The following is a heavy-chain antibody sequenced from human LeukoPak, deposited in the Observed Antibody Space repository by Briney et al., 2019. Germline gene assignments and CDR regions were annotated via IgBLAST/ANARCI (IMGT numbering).Heavy chain of an antibody. Sequence: SSETLSLTCAVYGGSFSGYYWSWIRQPPGKGLEWIGEINHSGSTNYNPSLKSRVTISVDTSKNQFSLKLSSVTAADTAVYYCARGVGYCSGGSCYAHADYFDYWGQGTLVTVSS. V-gene: IGHV4-34*01. CDR2: INHSGST. J-gene: IGHJ4*02. CDR3: ARGVGYCSGGSCYAHADYFDY. CDR1: GGSFSGYY. D-gene: IGHD2-15*01.